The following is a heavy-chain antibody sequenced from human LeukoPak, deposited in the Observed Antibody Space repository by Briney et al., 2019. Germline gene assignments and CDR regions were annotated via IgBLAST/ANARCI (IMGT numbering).Heavy chain of an antibody. CDR3: ARDSGYSYDY. D-gene: IGHD5-18*01. CDR1: GYTFTSYA. V-gene: IGHV1-3*01. CDR2: INAGNTNT. J-gene: IGHJ4*02. Sequence: ASVKVSCKASGYTFTSYAMHWVRQAPGQRPEWMGWINAGNTNTKYSQKFQGRVTITRDTSASTAYMELRSLRSDDTAVYYCARDSGYSYDYWGQGTLVTVSS.